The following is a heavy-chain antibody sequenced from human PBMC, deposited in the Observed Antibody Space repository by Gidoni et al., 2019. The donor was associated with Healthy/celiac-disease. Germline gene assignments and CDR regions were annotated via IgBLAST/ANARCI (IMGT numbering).Heavy chain of an antibody. J-gene: IGHJ6*02. Sequence: GYADSVKGRFTISRDNAKNSLYLQMNSLRAEDTALYYCARDAEGWLATTSRDYYYYGMDVWGQGTTVTVSS. CDR3: ARDAEGWLATTSRDYYYYGMDV. V-gene: IGHV3-20*03. D-gene: IGHD1-1*01.